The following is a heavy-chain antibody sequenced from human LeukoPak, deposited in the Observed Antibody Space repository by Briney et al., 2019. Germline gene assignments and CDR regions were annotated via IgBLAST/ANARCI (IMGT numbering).Heavy chain of an antibody. CDR2: ISGSGGST. D-gene: IGHD3-22*01. Sequence: PGGSLRLSCAASGFTFSSYAMSWVRQAPGKGLGWVSAISGSGGSTYYADSVKGRFTISRDNSKNTLYLQMNSLRAEDTAVYYCAKPPDSSGYYSDYWGQGTLVTVSS. CDR1: GFTFSSYA. J-gene: IGHJ4*02. CDR3: AKPPDSSGYYSDY. V-gene: IGHV3-23*01.